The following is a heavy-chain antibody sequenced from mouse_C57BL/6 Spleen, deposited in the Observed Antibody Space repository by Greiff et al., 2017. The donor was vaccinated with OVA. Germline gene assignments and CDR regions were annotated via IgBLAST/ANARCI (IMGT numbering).Heavy chain of an antibody. CDR2: ISSGGSYT. D-gene: IGHD1-1*01. CDR1: GFTFSSYG. J-gene: IGHJ1*03. CDR3: ARPVVTTYWYFDV. V-gene: IGHV5-6*01. Sequence: EVKLMESGGDLVKPGGSLKLSCAASGFTFSSYGMSWVRQTPDKRLEWVATISSGGSYTYYPDSVKGRFTISRDNAKNTLYLQMSSLKSEDTAMYYCARPVVTTYWYFDVWGTGTTVTVSS.